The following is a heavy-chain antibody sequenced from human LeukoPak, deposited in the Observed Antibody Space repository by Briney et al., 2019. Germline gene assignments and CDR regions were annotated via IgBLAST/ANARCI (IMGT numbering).Heavy chain of an antibody. CDR3: ARHKRGNSSGWSFDY. D-gene: IGHD6-19*01. Sequence: TSETLSLTCTVSGGSISSYYWSWIWQPPGKGLEWVGYIYYSGSTNYNPSLKSRVTISVDTSKNQFSLKLSSVTAADTAVYYCARHKRGNSSGWSFDYWGQGTLVTVSS. CDR1: GGSISSYY. J-gene: IGHJ4*02. CDR2: IYYSGST. V-gene: IGHV4-59*08.